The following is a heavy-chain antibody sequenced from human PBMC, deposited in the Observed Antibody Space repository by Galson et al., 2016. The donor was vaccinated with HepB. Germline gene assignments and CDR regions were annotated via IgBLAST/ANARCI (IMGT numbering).Heavy chain of an antibody. V-gene: IGHV3-23*01. D-gene: IGHD6-19*01. CDR1: GFTFNTYA. CDR2: ISSSDGRT. Sequence: SLRLSCAASGFTFNTYAMTWVRQAPGKGLEWVSSISSSDGRTWYADSVRGRFTISTDISKTTLYVQMNSLRVDDSAIYYCAKSQFALPDSGWFNAFDLWGQGTLVTVSS. CDR3: AKSQFALPDSGWFNAFDL. J-gene: IGHJ4*02.